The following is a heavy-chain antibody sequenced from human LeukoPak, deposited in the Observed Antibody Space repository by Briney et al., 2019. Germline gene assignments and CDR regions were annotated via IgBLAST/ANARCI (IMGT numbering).Heavy chain of an antibody. J-gene: IGHJ4*02. D-gene: IGHD5-18*01. V-gene: IGHV4-30-4*01. CDR2: IHHSGSA. CDR3: ARDRAVDAGGIDF. CDR1: GDSISSGDFY. Sequence: SETQSLTCTVSGDSISSGDFYWSWVRQPPGKGLEWIAYIHHSGSAFYSRSLKRRVTISVDSSKNQFSLRLTSVTAADTAVYFCARDRAVDAGGIDFWGQGTLVTVSP.